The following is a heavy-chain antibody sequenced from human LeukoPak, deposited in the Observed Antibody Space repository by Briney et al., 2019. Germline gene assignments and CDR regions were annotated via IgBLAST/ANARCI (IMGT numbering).Heavy chain of an antibody. CDR2: ISYDGSNK. CDR1: GFTFSSYA. Sequence: GRSLRLSCAASGFTFSSYAMHWVRQAPGKGLEWVAVISYDGSNKYYADSVKGRFTISRDNSKNTLYLQMNSLRAEDTAVYYCARDQNRYCSSTSCTESGRRWTQNWFDPWGQGTLVTVSS. J-gene: IGHJ5*02. V-gene: IGHV3-30*01. D-gene: IGHD2-2*01. CDR3: ARDQNRYCSSTSCTESGRRWTQNWFDP.